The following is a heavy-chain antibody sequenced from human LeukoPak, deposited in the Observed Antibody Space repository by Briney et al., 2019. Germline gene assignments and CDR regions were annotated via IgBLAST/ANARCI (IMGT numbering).Heavy chain of an antibody. D-gene: IGHD6-19*01. CDR1: GDSVSSNNAI. V-gene: IGHV6-1*01. CDR3: ARVSGGLFDP. J-gene: IGHJ5*02. Sequence: SQTLSLTCAISGDSVSSNNAIWNWIRQSPSRGPEWLGRTYYRSKWYNDYAVSVKSRITISPDTSKNQFSLQLNSVTPEDTALYYCARVSGGLFDPWGQGTLVTVSS. CDR2: TYYRSKWYN.